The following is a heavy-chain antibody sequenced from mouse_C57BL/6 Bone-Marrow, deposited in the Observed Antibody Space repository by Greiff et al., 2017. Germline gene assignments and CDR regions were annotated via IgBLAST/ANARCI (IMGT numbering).Heavy chain of an antibody. Sequence: VKLQQPGAELVMPGASVKLSCTASGYTFTSYWMHWVKQRPGQGLEWIGEIDNSDSYTNYNQNFKGKFTLTLDKSSSTAYMQLSSLTSEDTAVYYCARGMVMPFAYWGQGTLVTVSA. CDR2: IDNSDSYT. CDR3: ARGMVMPFAY. CDR1: GYTFTSYW. D-gene: IGHD2-3*01. V-gene: IGHV1-69*01. J-gene: IGHJ3*01.